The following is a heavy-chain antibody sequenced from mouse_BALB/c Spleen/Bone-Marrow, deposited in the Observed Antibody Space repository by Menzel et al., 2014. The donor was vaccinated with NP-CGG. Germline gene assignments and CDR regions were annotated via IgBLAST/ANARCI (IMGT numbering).Heavy chain of an antibody. CDR1: GFSLTSYG. J-gene: IGHJ4*01. V-gene: IGHV2-4*02. CDR3: ARKAYYYAMDY. Sequence: QVQLKESGPGLVQPSQRLSITCTVSGFSLTSYGVHWVRQPPGKGLEWLGVMWSGGSTDYNAAFISRLSISKDNSKSQVFFKMNSLQADDTAMYYCARKAYYYAMDYWGQGTSVTVSS. CDR2: MWSGGST.